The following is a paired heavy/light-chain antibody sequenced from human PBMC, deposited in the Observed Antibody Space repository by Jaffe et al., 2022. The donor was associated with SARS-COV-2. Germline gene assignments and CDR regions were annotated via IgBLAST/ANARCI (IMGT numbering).Heavy chain of an antibody. CDR2: ISGSGGGT. J-gene: IGHJ4*02. V-gene: IGHV3-23*01. CDR1: GFTFSSYA. D-gene: IGHD1-1*01. Sequence: EVQLLESGGGLVQPGGSLRLSCAASGFTFSSYAMVWVRLAPGKGPEWVSAISGSGGGTSYPDSVKGRFTISRDNSKSTLYLQLNSLRGEDTAVYYCARTQLYTSSSNGFDYWGRGTLVTVSS. CDR3: ARTQLYTSSSNGFDY.
Light chain of an antibody. J-gene: IGKJ5*01. CDR3: QQYGGSPIIT. CDR1: QSVSNNY. CDR2: GAS. Sequence: EIVLTQSPGTLSLSPGEEATLSCRASQSVSNNYLVWYQQKPGQAPRLLIYGASSRATGIPDRFSGSGSGTDFTLTISTLEPEDSAVYYCQQYGGSPIITFGQGTRLEIK. V-gene: IGKV3-20*01.